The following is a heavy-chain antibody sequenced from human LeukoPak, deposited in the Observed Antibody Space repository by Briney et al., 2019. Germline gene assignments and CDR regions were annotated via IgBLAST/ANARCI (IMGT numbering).Heavy chain of an antibody. V-gene: IGHV4-39*01. D-gene: IGHD6-13*01. Sequence: PSETLSLTCTVSGGSISSSSYSWSWIRQPPGKGLEWIGEINHSGSTNYNPSLKSRVTISVDTSKNQFSLKLSSVTAADTAVYYCARHGSSWYEKDYFDYWGQGTLVTVSS. CDR1: GGSISSSSYS. CDR2: INHSGST. J-gene: IGHJ4*02. CDR3: ARHGSSWYEKDYFDY.